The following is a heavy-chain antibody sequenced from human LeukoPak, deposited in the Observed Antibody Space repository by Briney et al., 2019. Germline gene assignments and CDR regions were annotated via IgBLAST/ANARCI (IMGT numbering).Heavy chain of an antibody. V-gene: IGHV3-11*04. CDR3: ARVLRTSLLTYYYMDV. Sequence: GGSLRLSCAASGFTFSDYYMSWIRQAPGKGLEWVSYISSSGSTIYYADSVKGRFTISRDNAKNSLYLQMNSLRAEDTAVYYCARVLRTSLLTYYYMDVWGKGTTVTVSS. J-gene: IGHJ6*03. D-gene: IGHD1-14*01. CDR1: GFTFSDYY. CDR2: ISSSGSTI.